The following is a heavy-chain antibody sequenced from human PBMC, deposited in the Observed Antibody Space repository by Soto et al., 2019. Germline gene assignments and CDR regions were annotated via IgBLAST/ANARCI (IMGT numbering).Heavy chain of an antibody. V-gene: IGHV1-18*04. J-gene: IGHJ6*02. CDR3: AADPRNYYFYGLDV. Sequence: ASVKVSCKASGYTFTSYGISWVRQAPGQGLEWMGWISAYNGNTNYAQKLQGRVTMTTDTSTSTAYMELSSLRSEDTAVYYCAADPRNYYFYGLDVWGQGTTVTVSS. CDR2: ISAYNGNT. CDR1: GYTFTSYG.